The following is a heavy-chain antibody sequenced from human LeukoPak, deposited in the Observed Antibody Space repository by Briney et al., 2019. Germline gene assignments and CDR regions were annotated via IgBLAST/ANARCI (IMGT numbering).Heavy chain of an antibody. V-gene: IGHV4-34*01. D-gene: IGHD4-17*01. CDR2: INHSGST. Sequence: SETLSLTCAVYGESFSGYYWSWIRQPPGKGLEWIGEINHSGSTNYNPSLKSRVTISVDTSKNQFSLRLSSVTAADTAVYYCARGLSGYGGNGQYFDYWGQGTLVTVSS. J-gene: IGHJ4*02. CDR3: ARGLSGYGGNGQYFDY. CDR1: GESFSGYY.